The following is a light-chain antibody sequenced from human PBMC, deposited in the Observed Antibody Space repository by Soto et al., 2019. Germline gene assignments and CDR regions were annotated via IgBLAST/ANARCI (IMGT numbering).Light chain of an antibody. CDR1: SSDVGGYDY. CDR3: SSKRGSTGV. Sequence: QSVLTQPASVSGSPGQTITISCTGTSSDVGGYDYVSWHQQHPGKAPKLMIYDVSKRPSGVSNRFSGSKSGNTASLTISGRQAEAEADYYCSSKRGSTGVFGTGTQVPVL. J-gene: IGLJ1*01. V-gene: IGLV2-14*01. CDR2: DVS.